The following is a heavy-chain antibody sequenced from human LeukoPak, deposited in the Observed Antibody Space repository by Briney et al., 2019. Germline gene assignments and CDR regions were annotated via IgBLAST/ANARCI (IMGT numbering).Heavy chain of an antibody. CDR2: ISGSGGTT. CDR3: AKDLGWSYDSSGYQDY. J-gene: IGHJ4*02. V-gene: IGHV3-23*01. Sequence: PGGSLRLSCAASGFTFSSYGMHWVRQAPGKGLEWVSAISGSGGTTYYADSVKGRFSISRDNFKNTLYLQMNSLRVEDTAVYYCAKDLGWSYDSSGYQDYWGQGTLVTVSS. D-gene: IGHD3-22*01. CDR1: GFTFSSYG.